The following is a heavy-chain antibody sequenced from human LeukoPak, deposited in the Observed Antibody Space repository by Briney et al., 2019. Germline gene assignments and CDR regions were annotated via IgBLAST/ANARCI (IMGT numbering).Heavy chain of an antibody. J-gene: IGHJ6*02. CDR1: GGSISSYY. D-gene: IGHD3-10*01. V-gene: IGHV4-4*07. Sequence: SETLSLTCTVSGGSISSYYWSWIRQPAGRGLEWIGRIYTSGSTNYNPSLESRVTMSVDTSKNQFSLKLSSVTAADTAVYYCARAGYGSGSPYYYYYYGMDVWGQGTTVTVSS. CDR2: IYTSGST. CDR3: ARAGYGSGSPYYYYYYGMDV.